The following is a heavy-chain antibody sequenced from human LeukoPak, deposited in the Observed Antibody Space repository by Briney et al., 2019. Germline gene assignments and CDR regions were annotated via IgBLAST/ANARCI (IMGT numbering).Heavy chain of an antibody. J-gene: IGHJ4*02. CDR3: AKSDPYGDSLIEI. D-gene: IGHD4-17*01. CDR1: GFTFSGYA. CDR2: ISSTGGTI. V-gene: IGHV3-48*03. Sequence: GGSLRLSCAASGFTFSGYAMDWVRQAPGRGLEWLSHISSTGGTIYYADSVKGRLTVSRDNAKNSLYLQMNSLRAEDTAVYYCAKSDPYGDSLIEIWGQGALVTVSS.